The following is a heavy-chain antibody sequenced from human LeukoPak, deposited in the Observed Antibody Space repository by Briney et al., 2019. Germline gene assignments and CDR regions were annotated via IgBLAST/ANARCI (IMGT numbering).Heavy chain of an antibody. CDR1: GFTFTKCA. CDR2: ITATGDTA. V-gene: IGHV3-23*01. Sequence: GGSLRLSCVASGFTFTKCAMSWIRQAPGKGLEWVAIITATGDTAYYADSVKGRFTISRDNSRNTVYMQMDSLRAEDTAIYYCAGDRDSDWYSPLDYWGQGSQVTVSP. CDR3: AGDRDSDWYSPLDY. J-gene: IGHJ4*02. D-gene: IGHD6-19*01.